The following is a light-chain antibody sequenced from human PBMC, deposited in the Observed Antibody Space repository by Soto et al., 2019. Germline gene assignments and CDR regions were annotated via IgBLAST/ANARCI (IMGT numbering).Light chain of an antibody. CDR2: AAS. CDR1: HSITNF. J-gene: IGKJ4*01. Sequence: DIQMTQSPSSLSASVGDTLTITCRANHSITNFLNWYQKKPGEVPKLLIYAASRLESGVPSRFSGTGSGTDFALTIKSLQPEDFATYYCQQSYTTPRLSFGGGTRVEIK. CDR3: QQSYTTPRLS. V-gene: IGKV1-39*01.